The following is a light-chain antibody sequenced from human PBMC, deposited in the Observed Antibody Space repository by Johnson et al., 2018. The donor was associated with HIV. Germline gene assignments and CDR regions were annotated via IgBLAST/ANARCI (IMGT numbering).Light chain of an antibody. CDR3: GTWDSSLSSYV. CDR2: ENN. J-gene: IGLJ1*01. Sequence: QLVLTQPPSTSGTPEQRVTISCSGSSSNIGSKAVNWYQQLPGTAPKLLIYENNKRPSGIPDRFSGSKSGTSATLGITGLQTGDEADYYCGTWDSSLSSYVFGTGTKVTVL. CDR1: SSNIGSKA. V-gene: IGLV1-51*02.